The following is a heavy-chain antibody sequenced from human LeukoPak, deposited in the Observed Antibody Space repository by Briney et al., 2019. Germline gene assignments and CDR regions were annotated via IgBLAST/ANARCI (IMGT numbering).Heavy chain of an antibody. CDR1: GYSFNTFM. CDR2: VYPLDSET. J-gene: IGHJ4*02. D-gene: IGHD1-14*01. V-gene: IGHV5-51*01. CDR3: VRHNTGADY. Sequence: GESLKISCQTSGYSFNTFMIAWVRQVPGRGLEWMGLVYPLDSETRYGPSFQGQVTISADKSTSSAFLQWDSLKASDTAMYYCVRHNTGADYWGQGTLVTVSS.